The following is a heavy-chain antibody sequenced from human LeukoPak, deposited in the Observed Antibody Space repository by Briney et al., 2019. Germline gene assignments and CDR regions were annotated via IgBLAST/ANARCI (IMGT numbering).Heavy chain of an antibody. V-gene: IGHV1-69*16. CDR3: ARGENYDTSGYYVPTYDY. D-gene: IGHD3-22*01. J-gene: IGHJ4*02. Sequence: GASVKVSCKASGGTFTIYSFSWVRPAPGQGLEWMGGIIPILGTVNYTQKFHGRVTITTDESTSTAYMELSSLRSEDTALYYCARGENYDTSGYYVPTYDYWGQGTLVTVSS. CDR1: GGTFTIYS. CDR2: IIPILGTV.